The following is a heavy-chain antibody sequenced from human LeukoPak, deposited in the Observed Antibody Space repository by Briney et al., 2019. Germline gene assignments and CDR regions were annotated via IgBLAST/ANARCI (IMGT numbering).Heavy chain of an antibody. CDR2: IYYSGST. J-gene: IGHJ5*02. Sequence: PSETLSLTCTVSGGSISSSSYYWGWIRQPPGKGLEWIGSIYYSGSTYYNPSLKSRVTISVDTSKNQFSLKLSSVTAADTAVYYCARSIVVVPAAISWFDPWGQGTLVTVSS. CDR3: ARSIVVVPAAISWFDP. V-gene: IGHV4-39*01. D-gene: IGHD2-2*01. CDR1: GGSISSSSYY.